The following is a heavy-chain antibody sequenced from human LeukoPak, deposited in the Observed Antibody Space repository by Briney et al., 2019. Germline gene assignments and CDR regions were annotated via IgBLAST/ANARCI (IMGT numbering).Heavy chain of an antibody. D-gene: IGHD4-23*01. CDR2: ISPNSGGT. Sequence: ASVKVSCKASGYTFTGYYMHWVRQAPGQGLEWMGWISPNSGGTNYAQKFQGRVTMTRDTSISTAYMELSRLRSDGTAVYYCARFSVVTPLDYWGQGTLVTVSS. J-gene: IGHJ4*02. V-gene: IGHV1-2*02. CDR3: ARFSVVTPLDY. CDR1: GYTFTGYY.